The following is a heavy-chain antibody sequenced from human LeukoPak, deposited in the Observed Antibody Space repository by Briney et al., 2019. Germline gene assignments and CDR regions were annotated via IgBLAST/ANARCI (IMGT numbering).Heavy chain of an antibody. D-gene: IGHD1-20*01. V-gene: IGHV3-23*01. CDR2: ISGSGGST. J-gene: IGHJ4*01. CDR3: AKPKDNSLYCFDY. CDR1: AFTFRSYA. Sequence: GGSLRLSCAASAFTFRSYAMSWVRQAGGKGLEWVSAISGSGGSTYYADSVKGRFTISRDNSKNTLYLQMSSLRAEDTAVYYCAKPKDNSLYCFDYWGQGSLATVSS.